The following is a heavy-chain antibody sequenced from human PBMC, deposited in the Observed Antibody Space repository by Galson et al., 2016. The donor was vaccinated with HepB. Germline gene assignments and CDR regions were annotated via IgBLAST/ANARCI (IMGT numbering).Heavy chain of an antibody. CDR1: GFTFGDYH. CDR3: ARDPSLRNGMNV. Sequence: SLRLSCAASGFTFGDYHIIWFRQAPGKGLEWVSVLYAGGETYYADSLRGRFTISRDNSKNILYLQMNSLRVEDTSVYYCARDPSLRNGMNVWGQGTTVTVSS. V-gene: IGHV3-66*01. CDR2: LYAGGET. J-gene: IGHJ6*02.